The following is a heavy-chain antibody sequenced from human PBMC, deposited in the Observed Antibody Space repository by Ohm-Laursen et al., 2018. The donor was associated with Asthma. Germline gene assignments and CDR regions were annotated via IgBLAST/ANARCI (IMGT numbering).Heavy chain of an antibody. CDR2: ISYTGST. V-gene: IGHV4-61*01. CDR1: GGSVSRPTYL. Sequence: SETLSLTWAVSGGSVSRPTYLWTWIRQPPGKGLEWIGHISYTGSTTYNPSLKSRVTIEVDTSKNQFSLKLTSVTAADTAVYYCARDYSGLVYYYGMDVWGQGTTVTVSS. D-gene: IGHD2-15*01. J-gene: IGHJ6*02. CDR3: ARDYSGLVYYYGMDV.